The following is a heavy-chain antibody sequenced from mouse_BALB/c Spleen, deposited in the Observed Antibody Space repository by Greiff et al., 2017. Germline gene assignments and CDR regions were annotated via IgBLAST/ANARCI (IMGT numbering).Heavy chain of an antibody. Sequence: VMLVESGPGLVQPSQSLSITCTVSGFSLTSYGVHWVRQSPGKGLEWLGVIWSGGSTDYNAAFISRLSISKDNSKSQVFFKMNSLQANDTAIYYCARIYYDYDDYAMDYWGQGTSVTVSS. V-gene: IGHV2-2*02. D-gene: IGHD2-4*01. CDR1: GFSLTSYG. J-gene: IGHJ4*01. CDR3: ARIYYDYDDYAMDY. CDR2: IWSGGST.